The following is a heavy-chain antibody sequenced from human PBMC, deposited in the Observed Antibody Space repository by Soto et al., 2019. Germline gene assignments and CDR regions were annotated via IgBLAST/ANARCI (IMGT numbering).Heavy chain of an antibody. CDR2: IVPNVGTV. CDR3: ARRDTSGFLRYFDN. Sequence: QMQLVQSGAEVKKPGSSVKVSCKASGGTLSSFINYPINWVRQAPGQGLEWMGGIVPNVGTVNYAQKFQDSVTITADKSTGTAYMELSSLRSEDTALYYCARRDTSGFLRYFDNWGQGTLVTVSS. CDR1: GGTLSSFINYP. D-gene: IGHD3-3*01. V-gene: IGHV1-69*06. J-gene: IGHJ4*02.